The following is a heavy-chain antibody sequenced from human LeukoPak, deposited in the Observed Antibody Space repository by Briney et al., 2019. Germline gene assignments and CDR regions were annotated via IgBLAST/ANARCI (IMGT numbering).Heavy chain of an antibody. J-gene: IGHJ4*02. CDR2: INHSGST. D-gene: IGHD5-12*01. V-gene: IGHV4-34*01. CDR1: GGSFSGYY. Sequence: SETLSLTCAVYGGSFSGYYWSWIRQPPGKGLEWIGEINHSGSTNYNPSLKSRVIISVDTSKNQFSLKLSSVTAADTAVYYCARGEWLRSWFGYWGQGTLVTVSS. CDR3: ARGEWLRSWFGY.